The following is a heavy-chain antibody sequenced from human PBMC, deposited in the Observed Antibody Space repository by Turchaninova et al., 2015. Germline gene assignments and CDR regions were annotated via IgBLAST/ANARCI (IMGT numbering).Heavy chain of an antibody. CDR1: GFTFSRYE. J-gene: IGHJ4*02. V-gene: IGHV3-48*03. Sequence: EGQLVESGGGLVQPGGALRLSGWGSGFTFSRYEMNWGRQAPGKGLEWISYISSSGTTVFYADSVKGRFTVSRDNAKNSLYLQMNSLRAEDTAVYFCARDPDVVRYFDFSGQGTLVTVSS. CDR3: ARDPDVVRYFDF. CDR2: ISSSGTTV. D-gene: IGHD2-15*01.